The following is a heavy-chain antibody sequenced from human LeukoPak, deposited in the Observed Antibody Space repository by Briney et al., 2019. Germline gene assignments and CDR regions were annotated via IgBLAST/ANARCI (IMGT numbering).Heavy chain of an antibody. J-gene: IGHJ4*02. Sequence: PGLSLRLSCAASGFTFSNAWMSWVRQAPGKGLEWVGRIKSKTDGGTPDYAAPVKGRFTISRDDSKNTLYLQMNSLKTEDTAVYYCTGVSRSSWYDYWGQGTLVTVSS. CDR1: GFTFSNAW. CDR2: IKSKTDGGTP. D-gene: IGHD6-13*01. V-gene: IGHV3-15*01. CDR3: TGVSRSSWYDY.